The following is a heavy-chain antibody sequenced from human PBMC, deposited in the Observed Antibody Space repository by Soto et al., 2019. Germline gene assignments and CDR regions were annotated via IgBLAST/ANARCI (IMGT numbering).Heavy chain of an antibody. CDR3: ARGYTGKVIQLWAFDP. CDR2: INHSGST. Sequence: QVQLQQWGAGLLKPSETLSLTCAVYGGSFSGYYWSWIRQPPGKGLEWIGEINHSGSTNYNPSLKSLVTISVDTSKNQFSLKLSSVTAADTAVYYCARGYTGKVIQLWAFDPWGQGTLVTVSS. D-gene: IGHD5-18*01. J-gene: IGHJ5*02. CDR1: GGSFSGYY. V-gene: IGHV4-34*01.